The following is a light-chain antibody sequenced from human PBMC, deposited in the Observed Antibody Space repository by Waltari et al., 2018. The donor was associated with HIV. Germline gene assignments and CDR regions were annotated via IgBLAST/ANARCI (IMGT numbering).Light chain of an antibody. CDR1: QSVNSNY. CDR3: QQYGRT. V-gene: IGKV3-20*01. Sequence: VLTQSPGTLSLSPGERATLSCRASQSVNSNYLAWYQHKPGQAPRLLLYCATSRATGIPDRFRGSGSETDFTLTISRLEPEDSAVYYCQQYGRTFGQGTKVEIK. J-gene: IGKJ1*01. CDR2: CAT.